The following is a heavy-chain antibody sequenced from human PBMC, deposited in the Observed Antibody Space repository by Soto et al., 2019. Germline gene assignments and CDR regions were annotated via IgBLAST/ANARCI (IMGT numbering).Heavy chain of an antibody. CDR1: GGSISSSNW. CDR3: ARAGPFYYGSGSYYYYYYGMDV. CDR2: IYHSGST. V-gene: IGHV4-4*02. Sequence: SETLSLTCAVSGGSISSSNWWSWVRQPPGKGLEWIGEIYHSGSTNYNPSLKSRVTISVDTSKNQFSLKLSSVTAADTAVYYCARAGPFYYGSGSYYYYYYGMDVWGQGTTVTVSS. J-gene: IGHJ6*02. D-gene: IGHD3-10*01.